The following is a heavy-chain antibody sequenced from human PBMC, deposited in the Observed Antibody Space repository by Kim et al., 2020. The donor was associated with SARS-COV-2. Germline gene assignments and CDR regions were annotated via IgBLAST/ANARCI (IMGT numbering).Heavy chain of an antibody. J-gene: IGHJ4*02. V-gene: IGHV4-59*10. Sequence: TDYNPSLKSRVTMSVDTSKNQFSLKLSSVTAADTAVYYCARSGIAAAVDYWGQGTLVTVSS. CDR3: ARSGIAAAVDY. CDR2: T. D-gene: IGHD6-13*01.